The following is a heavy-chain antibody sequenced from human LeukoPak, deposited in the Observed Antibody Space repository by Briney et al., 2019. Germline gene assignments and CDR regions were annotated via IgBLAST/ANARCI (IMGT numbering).Heavy chain of an antibody. J-gene: IGHJ4*02. V-gene: IGHV3-23*01. CDR1: GFTFSSYA. CDR3: AKDSVSDDVPFDY. D-gene: IGHD1-1*01. Sequence: GGSLRHSCGVSGFTFSSYAMSWVRQAPGKGLEWVSAISGSGGSTYYADSVKGRFTISRDNSKNTLYLQMNSLRAEDTAVYYCAKDSVSDDVPFDYWGQGTLVTVS. CDR2: ISGSGGST.